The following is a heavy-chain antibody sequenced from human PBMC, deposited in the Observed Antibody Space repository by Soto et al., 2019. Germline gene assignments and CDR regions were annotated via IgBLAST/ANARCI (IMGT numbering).Heavy chain of an antibody. J-gene: IGHJ4*02. Sequence: QVQLQESGPGLVKPSETLSLTYTVSGGSISSYYWSWIRQPPGKGLEWIGYIYYSGSTNYNPSLKSRVTISVDTSKNQFSLKLSSVTAADTAVYYCARAYYYDSSGYFPPDYWGQGTLVTVSS. V-gene: IGHV4-59*01. D-gene: IGHD3-22*01. CDR2: IYYSGST. CDR3: ARAYYYDSSGYFPPDY. CDR1: GGSISSYY.